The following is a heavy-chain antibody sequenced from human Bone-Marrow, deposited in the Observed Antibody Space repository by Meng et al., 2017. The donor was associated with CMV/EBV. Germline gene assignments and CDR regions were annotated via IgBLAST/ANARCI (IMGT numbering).Heavy chain of an antibody. V-gene: IGHV3-7*01. J-gene: IGHJ5*02. CDR1: GLTFSSYW. CDR3: AREGVVAATQGRTGWFDP. D-gene: IGHD2-15*01. CDR2: IKQDGSEK. Sequence: GESLKTSCAASGLTFSSYWMSWVRQAPGKGLEWVANIKQDGSEKYYVDSVKGRFTISRDNAKNSLYLQMNSLRAEDTAVYYCAREGVVAATQGRTGWFDPWGQGTLVTVSS.